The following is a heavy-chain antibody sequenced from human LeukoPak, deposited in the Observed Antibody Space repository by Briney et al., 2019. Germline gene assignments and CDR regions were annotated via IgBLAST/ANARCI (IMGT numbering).Heavy chain of an antibody. CDR3: AKESRANYGDYSFDY. D-gene: IGHD4-17*01. Sequence: GGSLRLSCGASGFSLSNYGMSWVRQAPGKGLEWVSGVTRTGGSKYYADSVKGRFTISRDNSKDTLYLQMSSLRAEDTAVYYCAKESRANYGDYSFDYWGQGVLVTVSS. CDR2: VTRTGGSK. J-gene: IGHJ4*02. V-gene: IGHV3-23*01. CDR1: GFSLSNYG.